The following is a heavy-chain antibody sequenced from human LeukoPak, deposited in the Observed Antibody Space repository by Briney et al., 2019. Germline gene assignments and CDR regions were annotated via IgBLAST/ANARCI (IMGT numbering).Heavy chain of an antibody. V-gene: IGHV4-4*07. CDR3: ARDGHYCYGMDV. CDR1: GGSISSYY. Sequence: SETLSLTCTFFGGSISSYYWNWIRQPAGKGLEWIGRIYTSGSTNYNPSLKSRVTMSVDTSKSQFSLKLNSVTAADTAVYYCARDGHYCYGMDVWGQGTTVTVSS. CDR2: IYTSGST. J-gene: IGHJ6*02.